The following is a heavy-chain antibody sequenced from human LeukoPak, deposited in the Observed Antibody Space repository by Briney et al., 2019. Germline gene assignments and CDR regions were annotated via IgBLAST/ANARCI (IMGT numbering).Heavy chain of an antibody. CDR3: ARHGGNSGVDY. Sequence: ASVKVSCKASGYTFTGYYMHWVRQAPGQGLEWMGWINPNSGDTNYAQKFQGRVTMTRDTSISTAYMELSRLRSDDTAVYYCARHGGNSGVDYWGQGTLVTVSS. CDR1: GYTFTGYY. D-gene: IGHD4-23*01. J-gene: IGHJ4*02. CDR2: INPNSGDT. V-gene: IGHV1-2*02.